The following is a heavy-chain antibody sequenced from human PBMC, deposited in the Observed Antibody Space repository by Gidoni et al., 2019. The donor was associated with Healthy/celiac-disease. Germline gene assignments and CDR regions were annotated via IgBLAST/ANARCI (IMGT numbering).Heavy chain of an antibody. Sequence: EVQLLESGGGLVQPGGSLRLSCAASGFTFSSYAMSWVRQAPGKGLEWVSAISGSGGSTYYADSVKGRFTISRDNSKNTLYLQMNSLRAEDTAVYYCAKVHGVVVVAATKTGFLYYFDYWGQGTLVTVSS. CDR3: AKVHGVVVVAATKTGFLYYFDY. CDR2: ISGSGGST. D-gene: IGHD2-15*01. J-gene: IGHJ4*02. CDR1: GFTFSSYA. V-gene: IGHV3-23*01.